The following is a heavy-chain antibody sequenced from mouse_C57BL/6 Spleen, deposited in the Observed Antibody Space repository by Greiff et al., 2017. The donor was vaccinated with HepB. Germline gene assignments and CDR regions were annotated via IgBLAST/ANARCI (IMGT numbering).Heavy chain of an antibody. V-gene: IGHV1-64*01. CDR2: IHPNSGST. CDR1: GYTFTSYW. J-gene: IGHJ4*01. Sequence: VQLQQSGAELVKPGASVKLSCKASGYTFTSYWMHWVKQRPGQGLEWIGMIHPNSGSTNYNEKFKSKATLTVDKSSSTAYMQLSSLTSEDSAVYYCARYYYGTPGMDYWGQGTSVTVSS. D-gene: IGHD1-1*01. CDR3: ARYYYGTPGMDY.